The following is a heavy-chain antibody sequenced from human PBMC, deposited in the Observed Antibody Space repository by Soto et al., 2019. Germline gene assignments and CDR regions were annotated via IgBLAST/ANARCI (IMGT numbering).Heavy chain of an antibody. D-gene: IGHD3-3*01. Sequence: AGGSLRLSCAASGFTFSTYAMSWVRQAPGKGLEWVSGISGSGGSTYYADSVKGRFTISRDNSKNTLYLQMSSLRAEDTAVYYCAKTDFRSGIYYFDYWGQGTLVTVSS. J-gene: IGHJ4*02. V-gene: IGHV3-23*01. CDR2: ISGSGGST. CDR3: AKTDFRSGIYYFDY. CDR1: GFTFSTYA.